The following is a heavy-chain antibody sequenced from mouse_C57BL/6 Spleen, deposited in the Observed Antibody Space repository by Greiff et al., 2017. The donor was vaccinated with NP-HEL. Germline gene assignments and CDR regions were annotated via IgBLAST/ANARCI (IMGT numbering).Heavy chain of an antibody. CDR1: GYTFTSYG. D-gene: IGHD3-1*01. Sequence: QVHVKQSEAELARPGASVKLSCKASGYTFTSYGISWVKQRTGQGLEWIGEIYPRSGNTYYNEKFKGKATLTADKSSSTAYMELRSLTSEDSAVYFCARKGENSSDYWGQGTTLTVSS. CDR2: IYPRSGNT. CDR3: ARKGENSSDY. V-gene: IGHV1-81*01. J-gene: IGHJ2*01.